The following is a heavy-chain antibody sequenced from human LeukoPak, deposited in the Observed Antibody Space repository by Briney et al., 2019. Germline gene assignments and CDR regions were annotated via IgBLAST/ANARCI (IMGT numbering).Heavy chain of an antibody. D-gene: IGHD3-22*01. CDR3: AKSDSSGYYPLGY. J-gene: IGHJ4*02. CDR1: GFTFSSYA. CDR2: ISGSGGST. Sequence: GGSLRLSCAASGFTFSSYAMSWVRQAPGKGPEWVSAISGSGGSTYYADSVKGRFTISRDNSKNTLYLQMNSLRAEDTAVYYCAKSDSSGYYPLGYWGQGTLVTVSS. V-gene: IGHV3-23*01.